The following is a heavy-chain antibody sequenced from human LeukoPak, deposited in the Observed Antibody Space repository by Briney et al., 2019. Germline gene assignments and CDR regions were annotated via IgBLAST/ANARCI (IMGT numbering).Heavy chain of an antibody. D-gene: IGHD3-3*02. J-gene: IGHJ4*02. Sequence: GGSLRLSCAASGFTVSSNEMSWVRQAPGKGLEWVSSISSSSSYIYYADSVKGRFTISRDNAKNSLYLQMNSLRAEDTAVYYCARGGGPLGSNWGQGTLVTVSS. CDR1: GFTVSSNE. V-gene: IGHV3-21*01. CDR2: ISSSSSYI. CDR3: ARGGGPLGSN.